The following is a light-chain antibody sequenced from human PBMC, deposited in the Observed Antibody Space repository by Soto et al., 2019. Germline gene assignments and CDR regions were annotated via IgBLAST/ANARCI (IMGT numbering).Light chain of an antibody. CDR1: NIGDKR. CDR2: YDS. Sequence: SYELTQPPSVSVAPEKTATITCGGTNIGDKRVHWYRQKPGQAPVLLISYDSDRPSGILVRFSGANSGNTATLIINRVRTXXXXXYYXQVWDIMTDNYVFGGGT. CDR3: QVWDIMTDNYV. J-gene: IGLJ1*01. V-gene: IGLV3-21*04.